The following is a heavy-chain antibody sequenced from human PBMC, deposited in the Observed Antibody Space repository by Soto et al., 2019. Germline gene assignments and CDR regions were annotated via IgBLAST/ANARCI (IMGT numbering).Heavy chain of an antibody. CDR2: IKQDGSEK. D-gene: IGHD5-12*01. V-gene: IGHV3-7*01. Sequence: GGSLRLSCAASGFRFSSNWMSWVRQAPGQGLEWVANIKQDGSEKYYVDSVRGRFTISRDNAKKSLYLQMNSLRVEDTAVYYCARGDEMATSPAAPFDSWGQGSLVTVSS. CDR1: GFRFSSNW. J-gene: IGHJ4*02. CDR3: ARGDEMATSPAAPFDS.